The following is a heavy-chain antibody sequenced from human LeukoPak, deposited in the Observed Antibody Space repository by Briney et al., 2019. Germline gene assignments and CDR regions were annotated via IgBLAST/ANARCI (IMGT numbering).Heavy chain of an antibody. Sequence: PGGSLRLSCAASGFIFSSHGMNWVRQAPGKGLEWVSGVSPSGDITYYADSVKGRFTISRDNSKNRVYLQMDSLRFEDAAVYYCAQDLAYIRFDHWGQGTLVTVSS. V-gene: IGHV3-23*01. CDR2: VSPSGDIT. J-gene: IGHJ4*02. CDR1: GFIFSSHG. D-gene: IGHD1-1*01. CDR3: AQDLAYIRFDH.